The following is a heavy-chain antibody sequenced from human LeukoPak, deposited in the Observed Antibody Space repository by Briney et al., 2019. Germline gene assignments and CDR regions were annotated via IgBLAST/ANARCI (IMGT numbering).Heavy chain of an antibody. CDR1: GFTFSNHV. Sequence: GGSLRLSCAASGFTFSNHVMIWVRQAPGKGLEWVSGITASGDSTYYADSVEGRFTMSRDNSKNTVYLQMNSLRVDDTAVYYCARAGIMITFGGVIVDRDYYYYYMDVWGKGTTVTISS. V-gene: IGHV3-23*01. CDR2: ITASGDST. J-gene: IGHJ6*03. CDR3: ARAGIMITFGGVIVDRDYYYYYMDV. D-gene: IGHD3-16*02.